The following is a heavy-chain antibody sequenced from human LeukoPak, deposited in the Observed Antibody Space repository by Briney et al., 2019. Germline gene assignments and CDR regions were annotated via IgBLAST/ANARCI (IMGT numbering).Heavy chain of an antibody. V-gene: IGHV3-23*01. CDR1: GLTFVSYP. Sequence: PGRSLRLSCAASGLTFVSYPMHWARQAPGKGLEWVSTISGGGGSTYYADSVKGRFTISRDNSKNTLYLQVNSLRAEDTAVYYCAKGGKWDVTPFDYWGQGTLVTVSS. D-gene: IGHD1-26*01. J-gene: IGHJ4*02. CDR3: AKGGKWDVTPFDY. CDR2: ISGGGGST.